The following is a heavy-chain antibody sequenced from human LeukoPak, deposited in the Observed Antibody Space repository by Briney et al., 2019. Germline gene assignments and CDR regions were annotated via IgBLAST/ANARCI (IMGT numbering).Heavy chain of an antibody. J-gene: IGHJ4*02. D-gene: IGHD3-3*01. Sequence: PGGSLILSCAASGFTFSSYWMSWVRQAPGKGLEWVANIKQDGSEKYYVDSVKGRFTISRDNAKNSLYLQMNSLRAEDTAVYYCVRDSGGTYYDFWSGYYKWGYFDYWGQGTLVTVSS. CDR1: GFTFSSYW. CDR3: VRDSGGTYYDFWSGYYKWGYFDY. V-gene: IGHV3-7*01. CDR2: IKQDGSEK.